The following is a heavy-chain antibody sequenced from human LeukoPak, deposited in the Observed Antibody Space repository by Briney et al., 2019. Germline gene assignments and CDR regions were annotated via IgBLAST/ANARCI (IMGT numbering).Heavy chain of an antibody. CDR2: IYYSGST. V-gene: IGHV4-59*01. D-gene: IGHD2-2*01. Sequence: SETLSLTCTVSGGSISSYYWSWIRQPPGKGLEWIGYIYYSGSTNYNPPLKSRVTISVDTSKNHFSLKLSSVTAADSAVYYCARVPAYWGQGTLVTVSS. J-gene: IGHJ4*02. CDR1: GGSISSYY. CDR3: ARVPAY.